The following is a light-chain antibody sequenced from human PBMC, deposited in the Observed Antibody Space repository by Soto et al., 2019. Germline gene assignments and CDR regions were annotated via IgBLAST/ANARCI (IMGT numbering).Light chain of an antibody. V-gene: IGKV3-11*01. Sequence: IVLTHSPATLSFSPGEIATLSCRASQSVSSNLAWYQQKPGQARRLLIYGASTRATGIPARFSGSGSGTEFTLTISSLEPEDFAVYYCQQRRNWLTFGGGTKVDIK. CDR1: QSVSSN. J-gene: IGKJ4*01. CDR3: QQRRNWLT. CDR2: GAS.